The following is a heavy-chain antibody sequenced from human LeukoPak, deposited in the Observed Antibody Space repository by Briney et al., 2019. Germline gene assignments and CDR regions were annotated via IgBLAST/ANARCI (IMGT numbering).Heavy chain of an antibody. Sequence: SQTLSLTCAISGDRVSTNNAAWSWIMQSPSRGLEWLGRTYYRSKWYNYYAASVKSRIIFNPDTSKNQFSLHLNSVPPEDTAVYCCAREKVVLAATHYYGMDVWGQGTTVTVSS. CDR1: GDRVSTNNAA. V-gene: IGHV6-1*01. J-gene: IGHJ6*02. CDR3: AREKVVLAATHYYGMDV. D-gene: IGHD2-15*01. CDR2: TYYRSKWYN.